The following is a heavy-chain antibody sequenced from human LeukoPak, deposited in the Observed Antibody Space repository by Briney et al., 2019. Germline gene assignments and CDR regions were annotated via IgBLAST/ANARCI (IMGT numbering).Heavy chain of an antibody. V-gene: IGHV3-53*01. Sequence: GGSLRLSCAAFEFSVSSNYMSWVRQAPGKGLEWVSVIYSGGSTYYADSVKGRFTISRDNSKNTLYLQMDSLRAEDTAVYYCARAGYCSGGSCYGSDYWGQGTLVSVSS. CDR1: EFSVSSNY. J-gene: IGHJ4*02. D-gene: IGHD2-15*01. CDR2: IYSGGST. CDR3: ARAGYCSGGSCYGSDY.